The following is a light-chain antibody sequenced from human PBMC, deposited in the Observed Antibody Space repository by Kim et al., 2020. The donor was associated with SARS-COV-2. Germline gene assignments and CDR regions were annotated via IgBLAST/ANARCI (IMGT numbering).Light chain of an antibody. CDR3: QQYGSSPPYT. V-gene: IGKV3-20*01. J-gene: IGKJ2*01. CDR1: QSVRTSY. CDR2: GAF. Sequence: EIVLTQSPGTLSLSPGERATLSCRASQSVRTSYLAWYQQKPGQAPRLLIYGAFRRATDIPDRFNGSGSGTDFTLTISRLEPEDFAVYYCQQYGSSPPYTFGQGTKLEI.